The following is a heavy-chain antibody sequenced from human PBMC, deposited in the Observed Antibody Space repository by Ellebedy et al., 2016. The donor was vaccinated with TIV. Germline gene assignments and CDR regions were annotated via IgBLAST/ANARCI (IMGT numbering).Heavy chain of an antibody. J-gene: IGHJ3*01. CDR3: ARGGRGIGAFDL. CDR1: GIFFSDYY. D-gene: IGHD3-10*01. CDR2: ISGRGSAT. V-gene: IGHV3-11*01. Sequence: PGGSLRLSCAASGIFFSDYYMSWIRQAPGKGLEWVSYISGRGSATYYADSLKGRFTISRDNDKNSLYLQMNSLRVEDTAVYYCARGGRGIGAFDLWGQGTMVTVSS.